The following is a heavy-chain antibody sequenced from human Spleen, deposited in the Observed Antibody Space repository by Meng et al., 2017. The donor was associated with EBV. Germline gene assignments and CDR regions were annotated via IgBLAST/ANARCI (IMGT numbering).Heavy chain of an antibody. CDR1: GGSVSGVSYY. CDR2: IHYSGTT. J-gene: IGHJ4*02. V-gene: IGHV4-39*01. D-gene: IGHD6-19*01. CDR3: ARHINSGWYESATFNY. Sequence: QLEGAGTCLVGPSETLSLTCTVSGGSVSGVSYYWGWIRQPPGKGLEWIGSIHYSGTTYYKLSLKSRVTISADTSKNQFSLRLGSVTAADTAVYYCARHINSGWYESATFNYWGQGTLVTVSS.